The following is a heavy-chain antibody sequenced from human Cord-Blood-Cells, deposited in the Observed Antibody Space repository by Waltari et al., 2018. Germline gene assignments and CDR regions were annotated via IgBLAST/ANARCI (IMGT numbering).Heavy chain of an antibody. Sequence: QVQLVQSGAEVKKPAASVKVSCKASGYTFTSYDINWVRPATGQGLEWMGWMNPNSGNTGYAQKFQGRVTMTRNTSISTAYMELSSLRTEDTAVYYCARVSCSSTSCYDAFDIWGQGTMVTVSS. V-gene: IGHV1-8*01. CDR3: ARVSCSSTSCYDAFDI. CDR2: MNPNSGNT. J-gene: IGHJ3*02. CDR1: GYTFTSYD. D-gene: IGHD2-2*01.